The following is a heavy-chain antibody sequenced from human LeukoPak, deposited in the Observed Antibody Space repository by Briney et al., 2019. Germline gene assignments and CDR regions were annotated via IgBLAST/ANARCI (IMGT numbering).Heavy chain of an antibody. D-gene: IGHD3-22*01. CDR3: VLGTYYDSSGYFDY. V-gene: IGHV4-30-2*01. Sequence: SETLSLACAVSGGSISSGGYSWSWIRRPPGKGLEWIGYIYHSGSTYYNPSLKSRVTISVDRSKNQFSLKLSSVTAADTAVYYCVLGTYYDSSGYFDYWGQGTLVTVSS. CDR2: IYHSGST. J-gene: IGHJ4*02. CDR1: GGSISSGGYS.